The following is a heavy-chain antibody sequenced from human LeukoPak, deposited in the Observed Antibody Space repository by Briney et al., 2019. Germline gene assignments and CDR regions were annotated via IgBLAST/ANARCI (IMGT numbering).Heavy chain of an antibody. J-gene: IGHJ6*02. V-gene: IGHV3-30-3*01. D-gene: IGHD2-15*01. CDR3: ARGAPVVAATLLYYYYYGMDV. CDR1: EFTFSSYA. CDR2: ISYDGSNK. Sequence: GGSLRLSCAASEFTFSSYAMHWVRQAPGKGLEWVAVISYDGSNKYYADSVKGRFTISRDNSKNTLYLQMNSLRAEDTAVYYCARGAPVVAATLLYYYYYGMDVWGQGTTVTVSS.